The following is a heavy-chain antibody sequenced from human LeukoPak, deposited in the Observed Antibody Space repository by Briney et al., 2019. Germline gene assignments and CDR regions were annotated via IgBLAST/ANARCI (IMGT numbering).Heavy chain of an antibody. CDR1: GFTFSSYA. J-gene: IGHJ4*02. CDR2: ISYDGSNK. D-gene: IGHD3-9*01. V-gene: IGHV3-30-3*01. CDR3: ARGPTRLRYFDWLLIGLDNFDY. Sequence: GGSLRLSCAASGFTFSSYAMHWVRQAPGKGLEWVAVISYDGSNKYYADSVKGRFTISRGNSKNTLYLQMNSLRAEDTAVYYCARGPTRLRYFDWLLIGLDNFDYWGQGTLVTVSS.